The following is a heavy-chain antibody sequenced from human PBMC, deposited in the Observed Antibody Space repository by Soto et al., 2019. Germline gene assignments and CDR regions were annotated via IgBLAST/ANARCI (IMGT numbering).Heavy chain of an antibody. Sequence: GGSLRLSCAASGFTFSSYSMSWVRQAPGKGLEWVSAISGSGGSTYYADSVKGRFTISRDNSKNTLYLQMNSLRAEDTAVYYCAKDGCSSTSCYKDYWGQGTLVTVSS. J-gene: IGHJ4*02. CDR3: AKDGCSSTSCYKDY. CDR2: ISGSGGST. V-gene: IGHV3-23*01. CDR1: GFTFSSYS. D-gene: IGHD2-2*02.